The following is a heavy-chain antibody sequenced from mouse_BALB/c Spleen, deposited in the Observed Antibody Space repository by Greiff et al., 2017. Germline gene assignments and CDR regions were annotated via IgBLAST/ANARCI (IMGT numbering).Heavy chain of an antibody. CDR3: ARSDDYGDY. Sequence: VQRQQSGAELAKPGGSVKMSCKASGYTFTSYWMHWVRQRPGQGMEWIGYINPSTGYTEYNQRFKDTDTLTTDKSSSTAYMRLSSLTSEDSAVYYCARSDDYGDYWGQGTTLTVSS. D-gene: IGHD2-4*01. J-gene: IGHJ2*01. CDR1: GYTFTSYW. CDR2: INPSTGYT. V-gene: IGHV1-7*01.